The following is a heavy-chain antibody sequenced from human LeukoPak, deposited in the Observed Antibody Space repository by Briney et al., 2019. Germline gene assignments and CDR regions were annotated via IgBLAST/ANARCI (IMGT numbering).Heavy chain of an antibody. D-gene: IGHD3-10*01. J-gene: IGHJ3*02. V-gene: IGHV3-11*04. CDR3: ARRVHYYGSGSYPYDAFDI. CDR1: GFTFSDYY. CDR2: ISSSASTI. Sequence: PGGSPRLSCAASGFTFSDYYMSWIRQAPGKGLEWVSYISSSASTIYYADSVRGRFTIPRDNAKNSLYLQMNSLRAEDTAVYYCARRVHYYGSGSYPYDAFDIWGQGTMVTVSS.